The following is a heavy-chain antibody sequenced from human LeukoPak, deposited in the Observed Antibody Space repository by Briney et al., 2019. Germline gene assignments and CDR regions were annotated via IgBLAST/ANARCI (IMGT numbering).Heavy chain of an antibody. CDR2: MNPNSGNT. D-gene: IGHD2-15*01. J-gene: IGHJ5*02. CDR3: ARGQGGYCSGGSCSNKNWFDP. CDR1: GYTFTSYG. Sequence: ASVKVSCKASGYTFTSYGISWVRQAPGQGLEWMGWMNPNSGNTGYAQKFQGRVTMTRNTSISTAYMELSSLRSEDTAVYYCARGQGGYCSGGSCSNKNWFDPWGQGTLVTVSS. V-gene: IGHV1-8*02.